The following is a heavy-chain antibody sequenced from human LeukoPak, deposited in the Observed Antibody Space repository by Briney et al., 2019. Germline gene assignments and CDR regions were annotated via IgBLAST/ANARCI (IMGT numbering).Heavy chain of an antibody. Sequence: GGSLSLSCEASGFNFNHYGMNWVRQAPGMGLEWVSGITAPGTTYYSDSVKGRFTISRDNSKNTVYLQMNSLTAEDTATYFCARDLHWLAFDFWGQGSLVTVSS. CDR1: GFNFNHYG. CDR3: ARDLHWLAFDF. J-gene: IGHJ4*02. V-gene: IGHV3-23*01. D-gene: IGHD6-19*01. CDR2: ITAPGTT.